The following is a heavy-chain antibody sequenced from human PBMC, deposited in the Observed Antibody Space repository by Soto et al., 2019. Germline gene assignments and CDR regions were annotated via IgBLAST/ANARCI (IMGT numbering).Heavy chain of an antibody. D-gene: IGHD3-3*01. CDR2: ITGSGGST. J-gene: IGHJ6*03. CDR3: ARRSLGYYMDV. CDR1: GFTFSSYA. Sequence: GGSLRLSCAASGFTFSSYAMSWVRQAPGKGLEWVSAITGSGGSTHYTDSVKGRFTISRDNSKNTLYLQMNSLRAEDTAVYYCARRSLGYYMDVWGKGTTVTVSS. V-gene: IGHV3-23*01.